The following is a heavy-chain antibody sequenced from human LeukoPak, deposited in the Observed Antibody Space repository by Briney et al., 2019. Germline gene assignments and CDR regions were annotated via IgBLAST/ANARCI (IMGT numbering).Heavy chain of an antibody. CDR2: ISSSGSTI. D-gene: IGHD3-22*01. J-gene: IGHJ4*02. CDR3: AKDWNYYDSSGYGPDY. CDR1: GFTFSSYE. Sequence: GGSLRLSCAASGFTFSSYEMNWVRQAPGKGLEWVSYISSSGSTIYYADSVKGRFTISRDNSKNTLYLQMNSLRAEDTAVYYCAKDWNYYDSSGYGPDYWGQGTLVTVSS. V-gene: IGHV3-48*03.